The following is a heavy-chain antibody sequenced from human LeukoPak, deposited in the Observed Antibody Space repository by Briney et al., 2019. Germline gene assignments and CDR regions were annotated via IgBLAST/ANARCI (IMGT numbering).Heavy chain of an antibody. CDR2: INNFGDTT. V-gene: IGHV3-23*01. CDR1: GFTFSRYA. J-gene: IGHJ4*02. D-gene: IGHD5-18*01. CDR3: ASQQPPRFY. Sequence: PGGSLRLSCAASGFTFSRYAMTWVRHFPGKGLEWVSTINNFGDTTHYADSMKGRFTISRDNSGSILYLQMHSLRAEDTALYYCASQQPPRFYWGQGTLVSVSS.